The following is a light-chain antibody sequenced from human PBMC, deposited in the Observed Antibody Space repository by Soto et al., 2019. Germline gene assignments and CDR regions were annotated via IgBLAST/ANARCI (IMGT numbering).Light chain of an antibody. CDR1: QTVNNNY. J-gene: IGKJ1*01. CDR3: QQYGSSPRT. Sequence: IVLKQSPDTLSLSPGERATLSCRASQTVNNNYVAWYQQKPGQAPRLLIYGASNRAPGIPDRFSGSGSGTDFTLTISRLEPEDFAVYSCQQYGSSPRTFGQGTKVDIK. CDR2: GAS. V-gene: IGKV3-20*01.